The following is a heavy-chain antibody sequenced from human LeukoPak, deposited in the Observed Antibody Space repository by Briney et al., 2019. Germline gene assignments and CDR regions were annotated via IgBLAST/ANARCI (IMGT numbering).Heavy chain of an antibody. CDR2: IYYSGST. CDR3: ATKSGSLVRGALGFYGMDV. D-gene: IGHD3-10*01. CDR1: GGSISSGGYY. V-gene: IGHV4-31*03. Sequence: SQTLSLTCTVSGGSISSGGYYWSWIRQHPGKGLEWIGYIYYSGSTYYNPSLKSRVTISVDTSKNQFSLKLSSVTAADTAVYDCATKSGSLVRGALGFYGMDVWGQGTTVTVSS. J-gene: IGHJ6*02.